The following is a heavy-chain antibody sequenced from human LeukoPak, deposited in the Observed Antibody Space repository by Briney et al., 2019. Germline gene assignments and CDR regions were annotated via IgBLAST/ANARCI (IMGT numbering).Heavy chain of an antibody. Sequence: PGGSPRLSCVVSGFTVNSNYMSWVRQAPGKGLEWVSVIYSGGTTNYADSVKGRFIVYRDNSKNTLYLQMNSLRVEDTAVYYCARKVTTGYWGQGTLVTVSS. CDR2: IYSGGTT. CDR3: ARKVTTGY. J-gene: IGHJ4*02. V-gene: IGHV3-66*01. D-gene: IGHD4-17*01. CDR1: GFTVNSNY.